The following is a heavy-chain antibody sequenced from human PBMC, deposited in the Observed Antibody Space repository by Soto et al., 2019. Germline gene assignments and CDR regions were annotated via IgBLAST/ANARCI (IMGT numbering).Heavy chain of an antibody. V-gene: IGHV1-2*04. CDR3: ARDQAAAGTIFGMDV. D-gene: IGHD6-13*01. CDR2: INPNSGDT. CDR1: GYTFTGYY. Sequence: QVQLVQSGAEVKKPGASVKVSCKASGYTFTGYYMHWVRQAPGQGLEWMGWINPNSGDTNYAQKFQGWVTMTRDTSISTAYMELSRLRSDDTAVYYCARDQAAAGTIFGMDVWGQGTTVTVSS. J-gene: IGHJ6*02.